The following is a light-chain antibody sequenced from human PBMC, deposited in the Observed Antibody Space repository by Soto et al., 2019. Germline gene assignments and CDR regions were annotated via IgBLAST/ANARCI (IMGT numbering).Light chain of an antibody. CDR3: QQHNNWPT. CDR1: QSVGSY. CDR2: DAS. V-gene: IGKV3-11*01. J-gene: IGKJ5*01. Sequence: EIVLTQSPATLSLSPGERATLSCRASQSVGSYLAWYQQKPGRAPRLLIYDASNRATGIPARFSGSGSGTDFTLTISSLEPEDFAVYFCQQHNNWPTFGQGTRLEIK.